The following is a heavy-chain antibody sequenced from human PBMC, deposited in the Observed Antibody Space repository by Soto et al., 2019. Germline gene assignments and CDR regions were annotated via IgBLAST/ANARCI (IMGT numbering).Heavy chain of an antibody. V-gene: IGHV3-23*01. D-gene: IGHD3-10*01. Sequence: GGSLRLSCAASGFTFSSYAMSWVRQAPGKGLEWVSGISGSGGSTYYADSVKGRFTISRDNSKNTLYLQMNSLRAEDTAVYYCAKKVGGGSGRTHYYYMDVWGKGTTVTVSS. CDR3: AKKVGGGSGRTHYYYMDV. CDR1: GFTFSSYA. CDR2: ISGSGGST. J-gene: IGHJ6*03.